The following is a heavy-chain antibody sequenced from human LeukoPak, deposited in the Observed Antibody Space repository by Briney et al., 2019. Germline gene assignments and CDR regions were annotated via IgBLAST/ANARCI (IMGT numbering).Heavy chain of an antibody. D-gene: IGHD3-22*01. CDR2: LIPIYGSA. CDR3: AGFFYDNSGDAFDI. V-gene: IGHV1-69*13. Sequence: SVKVSCKASGGSFTFTSHAISWVRQAPGQGLEWMGGLIPIYGSASYAQKFQGRVTITSDESTRTVSMELSSLRPEDSAVYYCAGFFYDNSGDAFDIWGQGTMVTVSS. CDR1: GGSFTFTSHA. J-gene: IGHJ3*02.